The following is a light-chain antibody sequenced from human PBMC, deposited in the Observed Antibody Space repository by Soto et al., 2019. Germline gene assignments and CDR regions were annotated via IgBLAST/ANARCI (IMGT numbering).Light chain of an antibody. V-gene: IGLV2-14*01. CDR3: SSYRSSTTYV. J-gene: IGLJ1*01. CDR2: EVT. CDR1: SSDVGGYEY. Sequence: QPVLTQPASVSGSPGQSITISCTGTSSDVGGYEYVSWYQQHPGKAPKLMIYEVTNRPSGVSNRFSGSKSGNTASLTISGLQAEDEADYYCSSYRSSTTYVFGTGTKVTVL.